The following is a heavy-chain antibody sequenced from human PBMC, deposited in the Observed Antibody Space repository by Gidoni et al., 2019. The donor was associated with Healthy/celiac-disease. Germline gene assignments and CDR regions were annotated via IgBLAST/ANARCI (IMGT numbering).Heavy chain of an antibody. D-gene: IGHD2-2*01. CDR3: ARGGFFSSTRGAFDI. J-gene: IGHJ3*02. Sequence: QVQLQQWGAGLLKPSETLSLTCAVYGGSFSGYYWSWIRQPPGKGLEWIGEINHSGSTNYNPSLKSRVTISVDTSKNQFSLKLSSVTAADTAVYYCARGGFFSSTRGAFDIWGQGTMVTVSS. CDR1: GGSFSGYY. V-gene: IGHV4-34*01. CDR2: INHSGST.